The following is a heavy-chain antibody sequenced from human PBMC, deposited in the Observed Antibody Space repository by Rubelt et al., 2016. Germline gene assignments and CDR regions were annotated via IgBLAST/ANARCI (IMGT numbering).Heavy chain of an antibody. CDR1: GYTFTSYG. V-gene: IGHV1-18*01. Sequence: QVQLVQSGAEVKKPGASVNVSCKASGYTFTSYGISWVRQAPGQGLEWMGWISAYNGNTNYAQKRQGRVTMTTEPSTRTAYMELRSLRSDDTAVYYCARDRTWLVPGLDAFDIWGQGTMVTVSS. CDR3: ARDRTWLVPGLDAFDI. CDR2: ISAYNGNT. J-gene: IGHJ3*02. D-gene: IGHD6-19*01.